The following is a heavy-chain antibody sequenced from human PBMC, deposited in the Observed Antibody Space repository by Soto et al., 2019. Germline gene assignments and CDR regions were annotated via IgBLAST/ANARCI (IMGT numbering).Heavy chain of an antibody. CDR2: IVPIFGTF. Sequence: QVHLVQSAAEVKKPGSSVRVSCTVSGGTFGRNTIVWVRQAPEQGLECMGHIVPIFGTFKYAQKFQRRVTFTADESTTTAYMDLSSLTSEDTAVYFCARDLNWALDYWGQGTLVTVSS. V-gene: IGHV1-69*01. CDR1: GGTFGRNT. J-gene: IGHJ4*02. D-gene: IGHD7-27*01. CDR3: ARDLNWALDY.